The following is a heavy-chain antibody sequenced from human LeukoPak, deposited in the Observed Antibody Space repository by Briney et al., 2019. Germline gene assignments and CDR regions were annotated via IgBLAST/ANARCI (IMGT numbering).Heavy chain of an antibody. V-gene: IGHV3-48*03. D-gene: IGHD3-10*02. J-gene: IGHJ6*04. CDR2: ISSSGSTI. CDR3: AELGSTMIGGV. CDR1: GFTFSSYE. Sequence: GGSLRLSCAASGFTFSSYEMNWVRQAPGKRLEWVSYISSSGSTIYYADSVKGRFTISRDNAKNSLYLQMNSLRAEDTAVYYCAELGSTMIGGVWGKGTTVTISS.